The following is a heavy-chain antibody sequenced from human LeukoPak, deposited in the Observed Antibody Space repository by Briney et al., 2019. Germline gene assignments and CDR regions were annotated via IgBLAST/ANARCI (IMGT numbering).Heavy chain of an antibody. Sequence: PGGSLRLSCAASGFTFSSYAMHWVRQAPGKGLEWVAVISYDGSNKYYADSVKGRFTISRDNSKNTLYLQMNSLRAEDTAVYYCARGDPLPDPWGQGTLVTVSP. V-gene: IGHV3-30*01. J-gene: IGHJ5*02. CDR1: GFTFSSYA. CDR2: ISYDGSNK. CDR3: ARGDPLPDP.